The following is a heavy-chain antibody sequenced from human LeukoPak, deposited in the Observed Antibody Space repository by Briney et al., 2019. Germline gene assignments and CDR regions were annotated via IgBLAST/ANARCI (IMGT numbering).Heavy chain of an antibody. D-gene: IGHD1-26*01. J-gene: IGHJ4*02. CDR1: GGSISSHY. V-gene: IGHV4-59*11. Sequence: PSETLSLTCTVSGGSISSHYWSWIRQPPGKGLEWIGYIYYSGSTNYNPSLKSRVTISVDASKNQLSLKLSSVTAADTAVYYCARLSGIVGASHYFDYWGQGTLVTVSS. CDR2: IYYSGST. CDR3: ARLSGIVGASHYFDY.